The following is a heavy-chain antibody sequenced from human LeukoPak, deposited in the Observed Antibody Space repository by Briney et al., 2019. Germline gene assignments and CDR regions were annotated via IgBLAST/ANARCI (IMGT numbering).Heavy chain of an antibody. CDR2: IYCSGST. D-gene: IGHD3-10*01. Sequence: SETLSLTCTVSGGSISSYYWSWIRQPPGKGLEWIGYIYCSGSTNYNPSLKSRVTISVDTSKNQFSLKLSSVTAADTAVYYCARSDPSLAFDIWGQGTMGTVSS. V-gene: IGHV4-59*08. CDR1: GGSISSYY. CDR3: ARSDPSLAFDI. J-gene: IGHJ3*02.